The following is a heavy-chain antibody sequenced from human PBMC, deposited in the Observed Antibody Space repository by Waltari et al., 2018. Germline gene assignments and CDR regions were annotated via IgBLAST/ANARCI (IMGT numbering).Heavy chain of an antibody. CDR3: ATYSSSWYTGGYYYYGMDV. CDR2: LDPEDGET. J-gene: IGHJ6*02. Sequence: QVQLVQSGAAVKKPGASVKVSCQVSGYTLPDLSLPWVRQAPGRGLEWMGGLDPEDGETIYAQKFQGRVTMTEDTSTDTAYMELSSLRSEDTAVYYCATYSSSWYTGGYYYYGMDVWGQGTTVTVSS. D-gene: IGHD6-13*01. V-gene: IGHV1-24*01. CDR1: GYTLPDLS.